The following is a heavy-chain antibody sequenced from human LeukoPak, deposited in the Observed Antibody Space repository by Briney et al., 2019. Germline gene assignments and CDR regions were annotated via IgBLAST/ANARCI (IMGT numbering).Heavy chain of an antibody. J-gene: IGHJ6*03. Sequence: PSETLSLTCTVSGYSISSDYYWGWIRQPPGKGLEWIGTIYHRGSSYYNPSRKSRVTISVDTSKNQFSLKLSSVTAADTAVYYCARHAARAPTPQNRGYYYYYYMDVWGKGTTVTISS. D-gene: IGHD7-27*01. V-gene: IGHV4-38-2*02. CDR1: GYSISSDYY. CDR3: ARHAARAPTPQNRGYYYYYYMDV. CDR2: IYHRGSS.